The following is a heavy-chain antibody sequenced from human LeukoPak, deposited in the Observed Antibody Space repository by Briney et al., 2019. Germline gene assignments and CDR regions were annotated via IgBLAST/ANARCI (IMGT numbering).Heavy chain of an antibody. CDR2: VYYSGST. D-gene: IGHD6-19*01. CDR3: ARPYNSGWKGGFDY. Sequence: LRLSCAASGFTFSSFAMDRVRQHPGKGLEWIGNVYYSGSTYYNPSLKSRVTISVDTSKNQFSLKLSSATAADTAVYYCARPYNSGWKGGFDYWGQGTLVTVSS. V-gene: IGHV4-31*02. CDR1: GFTFSSFA. J-gene: IGHJ4*02.